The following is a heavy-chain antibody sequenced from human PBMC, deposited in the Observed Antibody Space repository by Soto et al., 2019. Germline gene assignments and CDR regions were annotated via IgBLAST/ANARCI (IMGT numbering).Heavy chain of an antibody. CDR3: AREKRVPGYYGMDV. V-gene: IGHV3-30-3*01. D-gene: IGHD2-2*01. CDR2: ISYDGSNK. J-gene: IGHJ6*02. Sequence: TGGSLRLSCAASGFTFSSYAMHWVRQAPGKGLEWVAVISYDGSNKYYADSVKGRFTISRDNSKNTLYLQMNSLRAEDTAVYYCAREKRVPGYYGMDVWGQGTTVTVSS. CDR1: GFTFSSYA.